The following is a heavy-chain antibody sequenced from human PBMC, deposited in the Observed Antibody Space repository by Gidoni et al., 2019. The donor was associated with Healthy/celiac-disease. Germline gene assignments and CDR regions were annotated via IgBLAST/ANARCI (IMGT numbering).Heavy chain of an antibody. V-gene: IGHV1-69*01. J-gene: IGHJ6*02. D-gene: IGHD5-12*01. Sequence: QVQLVQSGAEVKKPGSSVKVSCKASGGTFRSYAISWVRQAPGQGLEWMGGIIPIFGTANYAQKFQGRVTITADESTSTAYMELSSLRSEDTAVYYCARVEMATKKYYYYGMDVWGQGTTVTVSS. CDR2: IIPIFGTA. CDR3: ARVEMATKKYYYYGMDV. CDR1: GGTFRSYA.